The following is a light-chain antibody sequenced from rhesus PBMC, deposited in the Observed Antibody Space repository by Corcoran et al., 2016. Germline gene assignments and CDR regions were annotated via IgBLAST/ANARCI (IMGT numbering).Light chain of an antibody. CDR1: QSLLDSNDGNTY. V-gene: IGKV2-104*02. CDR2: EVS. CDR3: MQVLEFPLT. Sequence: IVMTQTPLFLPVTPGEPASISCRSSQSLLDSNDGNTYLDWYLQKTGQSPQLLVYEVSNRASGVPDRFSGSGADTDFTLKISRVEAEDGGVYYCMQVLEFPLTFGPGTKLDI. J-gene: IGKJ3*01.